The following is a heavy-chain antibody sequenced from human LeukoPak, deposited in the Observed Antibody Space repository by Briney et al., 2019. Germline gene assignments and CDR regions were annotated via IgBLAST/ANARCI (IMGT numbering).Heavy chain of an antibody. Sequence: ASVKVSCKASGYTFTSYYMHWVRQAPGQGLEWMGIINPSGGSTSYAQKFQGRVTMTRDTSTSTVYMELSRLRSEDTAVYYCARDQNRDTAMVTGIDDYWGQGTLVTVSS. V-gene: IGHV1-46*01. CDR3: ARDQNRDTAMVTGIDDY. D-gene: IGHD5-18*01. J-gene: IGHJ4*02. CDR2: INPSGGST. CDR1: GYTFTSYY.